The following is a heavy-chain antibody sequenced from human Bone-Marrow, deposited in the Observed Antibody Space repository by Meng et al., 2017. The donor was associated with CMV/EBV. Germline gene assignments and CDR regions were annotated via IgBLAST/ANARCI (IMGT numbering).Heavy chain of an antibody. Sequence: SGFTFSNYAIHWVRQAPGKGLEWVAVISYDGSNKYYAESVKGRFTISRDISKNTVYLQLNSLRAEDTAMYYCARHFIPLGMVGPMDYWGQGSLVTVSS. CDR2: ISYDGSNK. CDR1: GFTFSNYA. CDR3: ARHFIPLGMVGPMDY. D-gene: IGHD1-26*01. J-gene: IGHJ4*02. V-gene: IGHV3-30*03.